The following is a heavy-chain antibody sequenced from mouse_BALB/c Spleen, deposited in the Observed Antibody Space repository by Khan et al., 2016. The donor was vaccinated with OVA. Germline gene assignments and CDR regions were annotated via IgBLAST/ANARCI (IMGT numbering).Heavy chain of an antibody. CDR3: ASDYTFDY. D-gene: IGHD2-12*01. V-gene: IGHV5-17*02. CDR2: ICSGSSSI. J-gene: IGHJ4*01. CDR1: GFTFTRYG. Sequence: VQLVQSGRGLVQPGGSLKISCTASGFTFTRYGIHWVRQAPGKGLEWVAYICSGSSSIYYADTVKGRFTISGDQLKYTLILQMTNVRSEDAAMYFSASDYTFDYWGQGTTVTVSS.